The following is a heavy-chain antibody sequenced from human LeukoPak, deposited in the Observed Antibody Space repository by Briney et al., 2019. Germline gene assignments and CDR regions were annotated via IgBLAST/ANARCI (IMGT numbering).Heavy chain of an antibody. CDR2: INHSGST. D-gene: IGHD3-16*01. Sequence: SETLSLTCAVYGGSFSGYYWSWIRQPPGKGLEWIGEINHSGSTNHNPSLKSRATISVDTSKNQFSLKLSSVTAADTAVYYCARGVLDDYWGQGTLVTVSS. CDR3: ARGVLDDY. V-gene: IGHV4-34*04. CDR1: GGSFSGYY. J-gene: IGHJ4*02.